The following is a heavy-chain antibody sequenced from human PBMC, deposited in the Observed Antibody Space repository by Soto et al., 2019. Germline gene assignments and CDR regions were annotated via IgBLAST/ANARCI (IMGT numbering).Heavy chain of an antibody. CDR2: IYWDDDK. D-gene: IGHD3-10*01. J-gene: IGHJ6*03. Sequence: QITLKESGPTLVKPTQTLTLTCTFSGFSLTTRGVGVGWIRQPPGKALEWLALIYWDDDKRYSPSLKSRLTIPKDTSKHQVVLTLTHMDPVDTATYYCAHVPGSGQLLYSYYYYMDVWGKGTTVTVS. CDR1: GFSLTTRGVG. V-gene: IGHV2-5*02. CDR3: AHVPGSGQLLYSYYYYMDV.